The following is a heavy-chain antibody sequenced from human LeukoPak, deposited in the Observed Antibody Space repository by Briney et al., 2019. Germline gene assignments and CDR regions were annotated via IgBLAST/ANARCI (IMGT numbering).Heavy chain of an antibody. D-gene: IGHD6-13*01. CDR1: VGTFSA. CDR2: IIPNFGTA. Sequence: SVKVSCKASVGTFSAFSWVRQAPGQGLEWMGRIIPNFGTATNALKFLGRITLSADESTNTVYMELSTLRSDDTAVYYCARGGTDSSSSNPFDYWGQGTLVTVSS. V-gene: IGHV1-69*01. J-gene: IGHJ4*02. CDR3: ARGGTDSSSSNPFDY.